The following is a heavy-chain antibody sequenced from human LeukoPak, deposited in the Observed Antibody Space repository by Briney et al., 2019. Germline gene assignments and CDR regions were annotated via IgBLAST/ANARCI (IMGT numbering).Heavy chain of an antibody. CDR2: ISGSGTNT. CDR3: AKINGGDGYNSVVSGTYYFDY. Sequence: PGGSLRLSCAASGFTFSSYAMHWVRQAPGKGLEWLSAISGSGTNTFYADSVKGRFTISRDTSKNTLYLQMNSLRAEDTAVYYCAKINGGDGYNSVVSGTYYFDYWGQGTLVTVSS. CDR1: GFTFSSYA. D-gene: IGHD5-24*01. V-gene: IGHV3-23*01. J-gene: IGHJ4*02.